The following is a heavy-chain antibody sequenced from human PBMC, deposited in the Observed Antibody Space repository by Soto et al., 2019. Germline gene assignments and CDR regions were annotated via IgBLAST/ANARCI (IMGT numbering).Heavy chain of an antibody. V-gene: IGHV1-8*01. D-gene: IGHD6-13*01. CDR1: GYTFTSYD. CDR3: ARGEYSSWLHYYYGMDV. J-gene: IGHJ6*02. CDR2: MNPNSGNT. Sequence: GASVKVSCKASGYTFTSYDINWVRQATGQGLEWMGWMNPNSGNTGYAQKFQGRVTMTRNTSISTAYMELSSLRSEDTAVYYCARGEYSSWLHYYYGMDVWGQGTTVTVSS.